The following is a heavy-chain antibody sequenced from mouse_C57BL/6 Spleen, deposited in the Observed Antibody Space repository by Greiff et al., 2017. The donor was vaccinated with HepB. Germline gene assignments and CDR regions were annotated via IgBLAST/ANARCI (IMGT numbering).Heavy chain of an antibody. J-gene: IGHJ2*01. Sequence: EVQLQQSGTVLARPGASVKMSCKTSGYTFTSYWMHWVKQRPGQGLEWIGAIYPGNSDTSYNQKFKGKAKLTAVTSASTAYMELSSLTNEDSAVYYCTGYYSNSYYFDYWGQGTTLTVSS. CDR3: TGYYSNSYYFDY. CDR1: GYTFTSYW. CDR2: IYPGNSDT. V-gene: IGHV1-5*01. D-gene: IGHD2-5*01.